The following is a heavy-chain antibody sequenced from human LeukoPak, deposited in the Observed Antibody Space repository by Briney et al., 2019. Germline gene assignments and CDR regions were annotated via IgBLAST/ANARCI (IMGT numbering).Heavy chain of an antibody. CDR3: ARVRVRGVIITYGMDV. J-gene: IGHJ6*02. CDR2: INHSGST. CDR1: GGSFSGYY. Sequence: SETLSLTCAVYGGSFSGYYWSWIRQPPGKGLEWIGEINHSGSTNYNPSLKSRVTISVDTSKNQFSLKLSSVTAADTAVYYCARVRVRGVIITYGMDVWGQGTTVTVSS. D-gene: IGHD3-10*01. V-gene: IGHV4-34*01.